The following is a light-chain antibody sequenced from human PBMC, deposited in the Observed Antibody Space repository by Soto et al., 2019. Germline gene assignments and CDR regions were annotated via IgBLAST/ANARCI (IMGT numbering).Light chain of an antibody. CDR2: HNT. V-gene: IGLV1-40*01. CDR3: LSSDSSLSVLV. CDR1: SSNIGAGYD. Sequence: QLVLTQPPSVSEAPGQRVTISCTGSSSNIGAGYDVQWYQQLPGTAPKLLIYHNTNRPSGVPDRFSGSKSGASGYLAITGLQAEDEAADYCLSSDSSLSVLVFGVGTKLTVL. J-gene: IGLJ2*01.